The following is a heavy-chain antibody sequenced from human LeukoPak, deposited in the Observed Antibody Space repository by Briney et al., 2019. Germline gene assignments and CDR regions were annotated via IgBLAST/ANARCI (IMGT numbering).Heavy chain of an antibody. V-gene: IGHV3-73*01. CDR3: TRPTIWENWFDP. J-gene: IGHJ5*02. CDR1: GFSFSGSA. CDR2: IRSKAHTYAT. Sequence: GGSLKLSCATSGFSFSGSAIHWVRQASGKGLEWVGRIRSKAHTYATAYAASVTGRFTNSRDDSENTAYLQMNSLKTEDTAVYYCTRPTIWENWFDPRGQGTLVTVSS. D-gene: IGHD1-26*01.